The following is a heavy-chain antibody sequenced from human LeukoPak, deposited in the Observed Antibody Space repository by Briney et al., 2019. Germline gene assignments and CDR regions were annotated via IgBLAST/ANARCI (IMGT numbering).Heavy chain of an antibody. CDR1: GGSFSGYY. CDR2: INHSGST. V-gene: IGHV4-34*01. D-gene: IGHD2-8*01. CDR3: ARAPYCTNGVCILTNYYGMDV. J-gene: IGHJ6*02. Sequence: PSETLSLTCAVYGGSFSGYYWSWIRQPPGKGLEWIGEINHSGSTNYNPSLKSRVIISVDTSKNQFSLKLSSVTAADTAVYYCARAPYCTNGVCILTNYYGMDVWGQGTTVTVSS.